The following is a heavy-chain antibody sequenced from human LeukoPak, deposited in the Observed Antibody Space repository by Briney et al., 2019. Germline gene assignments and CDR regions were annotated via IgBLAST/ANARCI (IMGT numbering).Heavy chain of an antibody. D-gene: IGHD5-18*01. V-gene: IGHV3-21*01. J-gene: IGHJ4*02. CDR1: GFTFSTYS. CDR2: ISSSSAYI. Sequence: GGSLRLSCAASGFTFSTYSMNWVRQAPGKGLEWVSSISSSSAYIYYAGSVKGRFTISRDNAKNSLYPQMNSLRAEDTAVYYCARASGDTVDTTTMGSYWGQGTLVTVSS. CDR3: ARASGDTVDTTTMGSY.